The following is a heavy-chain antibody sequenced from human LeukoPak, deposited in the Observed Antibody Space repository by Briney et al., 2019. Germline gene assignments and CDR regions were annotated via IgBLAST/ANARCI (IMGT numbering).Heavy chain of an antibody. CDR1: GASFSSGDQY. J-gene: IGHJ4*02. CDR3: SRGLDSRKLGY. D-gene: IGHD3-22*01. CDR2: IHPSGML. Sequence: PSQTLSLTCTVSGASFSSGDQYWNWIRQGPGKGLEWIGSIHPSGMLYNNPSLESRATISIDTSKNQFSLNLNSVTAADTAVYFCSRGLDSRKLGYWGQGTLVTVSS. V-gene: IGHV4-31*03.